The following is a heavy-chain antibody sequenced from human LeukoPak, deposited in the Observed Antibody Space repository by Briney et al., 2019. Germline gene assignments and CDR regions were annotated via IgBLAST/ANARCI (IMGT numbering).Heavy chain of an antibody. V-gene: IGHV1-69*05. CDR2: IIPIFGTA. CDR1: GGTFSSYA. Sequence: ASVKVSCKASGGTFSSYAISWVRQAPGQGLEWMGGIIPIFGTANYAQKLQGRVTMTTDTSTSTAYMELRSLKSDDTAVYYCARDPKINFFDTIFEWSPGSGPFDYWGQGTLVTVSS. CDR3: ARDPKINFFDTIFEWSPGSGPFDY. D-gene: IGHD3-3*01. J-gene: IGHJ4*02.